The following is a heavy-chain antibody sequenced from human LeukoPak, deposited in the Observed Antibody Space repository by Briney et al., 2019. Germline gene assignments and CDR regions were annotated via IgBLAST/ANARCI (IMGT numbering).Heavy chain of an antibody. V-gene: IGHV3-21*01. CDR1: GFTFGSYS. D-gene: IGHD6-6*01. Sequence: GGSLRLSCAASGFTFGSYSMNWVRQAPGKGLEWVSSISSSSSYIYSADSVKGRFTISRDNAKNSLYLQMNSLRAEDTAVYYCARFRVEYSSSNWFDPWGQGTLVTVSS. J-gene: IGHJ5*02. CDR2: ISSSSSYI. CDR3: ARFRVEYSSSNWFDP.